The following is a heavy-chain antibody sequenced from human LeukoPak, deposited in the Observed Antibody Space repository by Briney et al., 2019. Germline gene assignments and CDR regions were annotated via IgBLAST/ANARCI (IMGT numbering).Heavy chain of an antibody. CDR2: ISGSGGST. Sequence: GGSLRLSCAASGFTFSSYSINWVRQAPGKGLEWVSGISGSGGSTYYADSVKGRFTISRDNSKNTLYLQMNSLRAEDMAAYYCAKDPGGSSGYSYAYFDYWGQGTLVTVSS. CDR1: GFTFSSYS. D-gene: IGHD3-22*01. J-gene: IGHJ4*02. CDR3: AKDPGGSSGYSYAYFDY. V-gene: IGHV3-23*01.